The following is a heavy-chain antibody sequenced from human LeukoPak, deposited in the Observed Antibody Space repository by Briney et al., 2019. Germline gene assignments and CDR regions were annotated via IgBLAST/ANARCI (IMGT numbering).Heavy chain of an antibody. D-gene: IGHD2-2*03. V-gene: IGHV5-51*01. CDR2: IYPGDSDT. CDR1: GYNFARSW. J-gene: IGHJ4*02. Sequence: GESLKISCKGSGYNFARSWIGWVRQMPGKGLEWMGIIYPGDSDTRYSPSFQGQVAISADRSISTAFLQWSSLKASDTAIYYCARPGYCSSASCSGLDSWGQGTLVTVSS. CDR3: ARPGYCSSASCSGLDS.